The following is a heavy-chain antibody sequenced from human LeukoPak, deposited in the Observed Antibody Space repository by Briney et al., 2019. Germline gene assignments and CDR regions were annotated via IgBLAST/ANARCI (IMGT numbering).Heavy chain of an antibody. CDR1: GGSISSGGYY. Sequence: PSETLSLTCTVSGGSISSGGYYWSWIRQHPGKGLEWIGYIYYSGSTYYNPSLKSRVTISVDTSKNQFSLKLSSVTAADTAVYYCARDRYTVVSWYFDLWGRGTLVTVSS. CDR3: ARDRYTVVSWYFDL. V-gene: IGHV4-31*03. J-gene: IGHJ2*01. D-gene: IGHD4-23*01. CDR2: IYYSGST.